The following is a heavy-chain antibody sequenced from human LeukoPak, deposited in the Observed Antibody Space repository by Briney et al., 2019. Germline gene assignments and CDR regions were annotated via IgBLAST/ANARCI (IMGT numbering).Heavy chain of an antibody. CDR1: GGTLSSYA. J-gene: IGHJ4*02. V-gene: IGHV1-69*13. CDR3: ARGSVIAAAGNYFYY. CDR2: IIPMYGTA. D-gene: IGHD6-13*01. Sequence: SVKVSCKASGGTLSSYAISWVGQAPGQGLEWMGGIIPMYGTANYAQKFQGRVTITADESTSTAYMELSSLRSEDTAVYYCARGSVIAAAGNYFYYWGQGTLVTGSS.